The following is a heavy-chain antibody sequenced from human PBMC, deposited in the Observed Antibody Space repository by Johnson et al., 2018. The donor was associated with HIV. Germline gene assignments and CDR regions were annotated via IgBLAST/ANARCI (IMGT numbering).Heavy chain of an antibody. CDR2: ISSSGSSI. V-gene: IGHV3-11*04. Sequence: QEQLVESGGGLIQPGGSLRLSCAVSGFTFNNAWMSWVRQAPGKGLEWVSYISSSGSSIYYADSVKGRLTISRDNSKNTLYLQMNSLRAEDTAVYYCARERIAAAGLDAFDIWGQGTMVTVSS. D-gene: IGHD6-13*01. CDR1: GFTFNNAW. J-gene: IGHJ3*02. CDR3: ARERIAAAGLDAFDI.